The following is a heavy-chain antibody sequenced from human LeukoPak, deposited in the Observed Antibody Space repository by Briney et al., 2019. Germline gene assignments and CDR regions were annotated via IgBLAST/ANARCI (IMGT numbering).Heavy chain of an antibody. D-gene: IGHD3-22*01. CDR2: IYPGDSDT. J-gene: IGHJ3*02. V-gene: IGHV5-51*01. Sequence: GESLKISCQGSGYIFTSYWIGWVRQVPGKGLEWMGIIYPGDSDTRYSPSFQGQVTISADKSISTAYLQWSSLKASDTAMYYCARSPIFYDSTDDAFDIWGQGTMVTVSS. CDR1: GYIFTSYW. CDR3: ARSPIFYDSTDDAFDI.